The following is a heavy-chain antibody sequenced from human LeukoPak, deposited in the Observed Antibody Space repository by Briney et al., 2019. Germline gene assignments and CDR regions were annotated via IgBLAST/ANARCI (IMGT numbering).Heavy chain of an antibody. D-gene: IGHD3-10*01. CDR2: IRTSSDYI. CDR3: ARDRGWFGHDI. J-gene: IGHJ3*02. CDR1: GFTFSYYS. Sequence: GESLRLSCAASGFTFSYYSMNWVRQAPGKGLEWVSSIRTSSDYIYYADSVKGRFTISRDNAKNSLDLQMSSLRVDDTAVYYYARDRGWFGHDIWGQGTMVTVSS. V-gene: IGHV3-21*01.